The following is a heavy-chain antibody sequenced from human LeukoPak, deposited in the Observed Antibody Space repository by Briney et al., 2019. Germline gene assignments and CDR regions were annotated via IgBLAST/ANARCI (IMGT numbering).Heavy chain of an antibody. CDR1: GGSISSYY. V-gene: IGHV4-59*08. J-gene: IGHJ4*02. D-gene: IGHD3-22*01. Sequence: PSETLSLTCTVSGGSISSYYWSWIRQPPGKGLEWIGYIYYSGSTNYNPSLKSRVTISVDTSKNQLSLKLSSVTAADTAVYYCAAADSSGCDYWGQGTLVTVSS. CDR2: IYYSGST. CDR3: AAADSSGCDY.